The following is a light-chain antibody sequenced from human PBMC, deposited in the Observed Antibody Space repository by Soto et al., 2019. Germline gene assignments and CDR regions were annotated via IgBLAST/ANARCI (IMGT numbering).Light chain of an antibody. CDR2: EVT. J-gene: IGLJ1*01. CDR3: SSYAGTNRV. CDR1: SSDVGANNY. Sequence: QSVLTQPPSAYGSPGQSVTISCTGTSSDVGANNYVSWHQQHPGKAPKLMIYEVTKRPSGVPDRFSGSKSGNTASLTVSGLQAEDEADYYCSSYAGTNRVFGTGTKLTVL. V-gene: IGLV2-8*01.